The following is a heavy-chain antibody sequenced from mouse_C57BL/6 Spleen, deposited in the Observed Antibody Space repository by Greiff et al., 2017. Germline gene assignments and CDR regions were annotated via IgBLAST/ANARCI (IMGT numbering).Heavy chain of an antibody. D-gene: IGHD3-3*01. J-gene: IGHJ2*01. CDR1: GYTFTDYY. V-gene: IGHV1-26*01. Sequence: VQLQQSGPELVKPGASVKISCKASGYTFTDYYMNWVKQSHGKSLEWIGDINPNNGGTSYNQKFKGKATLTVDKSSSTAYMELRSLTSEDSAVYYCAGDFPFDYWGQGTTLTVSS. CDR3: AGDFPFDY. CDR2: INPNNGGT.